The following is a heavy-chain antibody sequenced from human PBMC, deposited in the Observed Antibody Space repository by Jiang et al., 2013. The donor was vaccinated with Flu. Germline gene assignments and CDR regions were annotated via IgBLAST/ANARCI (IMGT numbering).Heavy chain of an antibody. CDR2: IPSSDTTI. J-gene: IGHJ4*02. Sequence: QLVESGGGLVQPGGSLRLSCAASGFTFSSYEMSWVRQAPGKGLEWVSSIPSSDTTIVYADSVKGRFTISRDNAKNSLYLQMNSLRAEDTAVYYCARDHNGWEVQSFDYWGQGILVTVSS. CDR3: ARDHNGWEVQSFDY. CDR1: GFTFSSYE. V-gene: IGHV3-48*03. D-gene: IGHD1-26*01.